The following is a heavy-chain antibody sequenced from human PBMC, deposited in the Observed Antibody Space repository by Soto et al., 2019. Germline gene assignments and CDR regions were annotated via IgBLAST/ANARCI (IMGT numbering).Heavy chain of an antibody. J-gene: IGHJ6*02. CDR1: GFTVSDHY. V-gene: IGHV3-72*01. Sequence: EVQLVESGGGLVQPGGSLRLSCAASGFTVSDHYMDWVRQAPGKGLEWVGRTRDKTNSYTTQYAASVKGRFTISRDDSKNSPYLQMNSLRTEDTAVYYCARTPQSGYDFHVWGQGTTVTVSS. D-gene: IGHD3-3*01. CDR3: ARTPQSGYDFHV. CDR2: TRDKTNSYTT.